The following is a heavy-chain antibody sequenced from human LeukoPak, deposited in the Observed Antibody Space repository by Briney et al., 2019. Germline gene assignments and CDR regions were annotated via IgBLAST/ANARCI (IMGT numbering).Heavy chain of an antibody. D-gene: IGHD6-19*01. J-gene: IGHJ4*02. CDR2: IYYSGST. Sequence: SETLSLTCTVSGGSISSSSYYWGWIRQPPGKGLEWIGSIYYSGSTYYNPSLKSRVTISVDTSKNQFSLKLSSVTAADTAVYYCARSSGWSTVDYWGQGTLVTVSS. CDR1: GGSISSSSYY. CDR3: ARSSGWSTVDY. V-gene: IGHV4-39*01.